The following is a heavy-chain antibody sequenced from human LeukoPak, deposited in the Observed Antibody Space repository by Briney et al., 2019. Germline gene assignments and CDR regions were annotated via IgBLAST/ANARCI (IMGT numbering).Heavy chain of an antibody. CDR1: GYTFTGYY. J-gene: IGHJ4*02. CDR3: ALGYYDSSGYYYFDY. D-gene: IGHD3-22*01. Sequence: GASVKVSCKASGYTFTGYYMHWVRQAPGQGLEWMGWINPNSGGTNYAQKFQGRVTMTRDTSISTAYMELSRLRSDDTAAYYCALGYYDSSGYYYFDYWGQGTLVTVSS. V-gene: IGHV1-2*02. CDR2: INPNSGGT.